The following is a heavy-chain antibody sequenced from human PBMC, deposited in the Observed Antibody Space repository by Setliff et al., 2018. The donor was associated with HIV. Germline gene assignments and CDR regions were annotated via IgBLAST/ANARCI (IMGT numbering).Heavy chain of an antibody. CDR2: IKQDGSEK. CDR3: ARGRRVSSNYYYYYYMDV. D-gene: IGHD2-2*01. J-gene: IGHJ6*03. Sequence: GGSLRLSCACSGFSFDDYWMTWVRQAPGKGLEWVANIKQDGSEKYCVDSVKGRFTISRDNARNSLYLQMNSLGAEDTAVYYCARGRRVSSNYYYYYYMDVWGKGTTVTVSS. CDR1: GFSFDDYW. V-gene: IGHV3-7*03.